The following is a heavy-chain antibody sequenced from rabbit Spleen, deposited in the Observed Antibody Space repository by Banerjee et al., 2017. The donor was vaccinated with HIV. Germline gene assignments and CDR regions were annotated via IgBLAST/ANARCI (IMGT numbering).Heavy chain of an antibody. Sequence: QEQLVESGGGLVQPTGSLTLTCKASGFSFGDRDVMCWVRQAPGKGLEWIACINAVTGKAVYARWAKGRFTTSKTSSTTVTLQVTSLTAADTAPYFCTRDDGSVHYSDGYFNLGGPGPLVTV. CDR2: INAVTGKA. J-gene: IGHJ4*01. CDR3: TRDDGSVHYSDGYFNL. CDR1: GFSFGDRDV. D-gene: IGHD1-1*01. V-gene: IGHV1S45*01.